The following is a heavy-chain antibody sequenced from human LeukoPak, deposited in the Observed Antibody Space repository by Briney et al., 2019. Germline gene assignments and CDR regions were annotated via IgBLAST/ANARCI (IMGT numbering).Heavy chain of an antibody. D-gene: IGHD3-10*01. CDR1: GYTFINYY. Sequence: ASVKVSCKASGYTFINYYMHWVRQAPGQGLEWMGIINPSGGSTTYAQKIQGRVTLTTDTSTSTVYMELSSLRSDDTSVYYCARDGYGSGRRLGMDVWGQGTTVTVSS. CDR3: ARDGYGSGRRLGMDV. CDR2: INPSGGST. V-gene: IGHV1-46*01. J-gene: IGHJ6*02.